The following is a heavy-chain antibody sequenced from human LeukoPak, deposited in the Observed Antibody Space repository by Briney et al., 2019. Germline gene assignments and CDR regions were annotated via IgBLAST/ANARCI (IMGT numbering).Heavy chain of an antibody. CDR2: INHSGST. V-gene: IGHV4-34*01. CDR3: ARESGYYYDTSGYTFDY. Sequence: SETLSLTCAVYGGSFSGYYWSWIRQPPGKGLEWIGEINHSGSTNYNPSLKSRVTISVDTSKNQFSLKLSSVTAADTAVYDCARESGYYYDTSGYTFDYWGQGILVTVSS. D-gene: IGHD3-22*01. J-gene: IGHJ4*02. CDR1: GGSFSGYY.